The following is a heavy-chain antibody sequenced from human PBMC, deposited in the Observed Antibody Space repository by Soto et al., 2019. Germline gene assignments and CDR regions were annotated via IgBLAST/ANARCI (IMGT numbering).Heavy chain of an antibody. Sequence: GGSLRLSCADSGFTFSNHGMHWVRQAPGKGLEWVAAISYDGSNKYYADSVEGRFTISRDNSKSTVYLQMNSLRAEDTAIYYCAKDTYYYDSSGYYVFDYWGQGALVTVSS. CDR1: GFTFSNHG. D-gene: IGHD3-22*01. J-gene: IGHJ4*02. CDR2: ISYDGSNK. V-gene: IGHV3-30*18. CDR3: AKDTYYYDSSGYYVFDY.